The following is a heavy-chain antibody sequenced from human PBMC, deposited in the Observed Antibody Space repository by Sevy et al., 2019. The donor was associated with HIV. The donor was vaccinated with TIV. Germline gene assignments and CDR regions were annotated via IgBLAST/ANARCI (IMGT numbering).Heavy chain of an antibody. J-gene: IGHJ4*02. V-gene: IGHV3-33*01. Sequence: GGSLRLSCEASGFTFSSYGMHWVRQAPGKGLEWVAVIWYDGSNKYYADSVKGRFTISRDNSKNTLNLQMNSLRAEDTAVYYCARDTCSGGSCYLSYWGQGTLVTVSS. CDR3: ARDTCSGGSCYLSY. CDR2: IWYDGSNK. D-gene: IGHD2-15*01. CDR1: GFTFSSYG.